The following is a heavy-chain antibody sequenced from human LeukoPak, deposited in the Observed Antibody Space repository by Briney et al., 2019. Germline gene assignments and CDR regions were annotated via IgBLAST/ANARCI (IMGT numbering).Heavy chain of an antibody. CDR2: VSAANNP. CDR3: AMSVEMPPIPSFDY. CDR1: GYIFTPHH. V-gene: IGHV1-3*01. Sequence: ASVTVSCKTSGYIFTPHHIHWMRHAPGQGLELLGWVSAANNPEYSQKFQGRVVITRDASATTSYLELNSLRSEDTAVYYCAMSVEMPPIPSFDYWGQGTLVTVSS. D-gene: IGHD5-24*01. J-gene: IGHJ4*02.